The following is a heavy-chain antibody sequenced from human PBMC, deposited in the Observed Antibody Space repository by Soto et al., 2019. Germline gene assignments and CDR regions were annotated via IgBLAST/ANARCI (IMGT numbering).Heavy chain of an antibody. D-gene: IGHD2-21*01. Sequence: QVQLMESGGGVVQPGGSLRLSSATSGFTFSSYSMHWFRQAPGKGLEWVAVTSSDGGTKFYAGSVKGRFTVSRDNSKNTLYLQMNSLRPEDTAVYYCAREVVLTEWYFDNWGQGILVTVSS. CDR3: AREVVLTEWYFDN. J-gene: IGHJ4*02. V-gene: IGHV3-30-3*01. CDR2: TSSDGGTK. CDR1: GFTFSSYS.